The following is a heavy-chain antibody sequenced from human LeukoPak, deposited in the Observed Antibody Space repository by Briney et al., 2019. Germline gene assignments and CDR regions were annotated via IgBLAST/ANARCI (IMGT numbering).Heavy chain of an antibody. Sequence: GGSLRLSCAASGFTFSSYWMHWVRQAPGKGLVWVSRIKSDGSTRYADSVKGRFTISRDNAKNTVSLQMNSLRAEDTGVYYCARAPSEIGGYYPEYFRHWGQGTLVTVS. CDR2: IKSDGST. D-gene: IGHD3-22*01. CDR3: ARAPSEIGGYYPEYFRH. J-gene: IGHJ1*01. CDR1: GFTFSSYW. V-gene: IGHV3-74*01.